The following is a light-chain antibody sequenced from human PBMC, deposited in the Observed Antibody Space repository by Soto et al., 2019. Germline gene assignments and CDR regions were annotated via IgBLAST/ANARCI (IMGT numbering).Light chain of an antibody. Sequence: QSVLTQPPSVSGAPGQRVTISCTGSSSNIGAGYDVHWYQQLPGTAPKLLMYGNSDRPSGVPDRFSGSKSGTSASLAITGLQADDEADYYCQSYDSSLSGAVFGGGTKVTVL. CDR1: SSNIGAGYD. V-gene: IGLV1-40*01. J-gene: IGLJ2*01. CDR2: GNS. CDR3: QSYDSSLSGAV.